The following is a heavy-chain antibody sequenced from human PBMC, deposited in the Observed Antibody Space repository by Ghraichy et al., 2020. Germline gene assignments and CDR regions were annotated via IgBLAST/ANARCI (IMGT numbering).Heavy chain of an antibody. CDR3: AKDRDYYDSSGYYFNDFDI. CDR2: IGGSGSRT. CDR1: AFTFSNYA. D-gene: IGHD3-22*01. J-gene: IGHJ3*02. V-gene: IGHV3-23*01. Sequence: GASLRLSCAASAFTFSNYAMTWVRQAPGKGLEWVSTIGGSGSRTYYTDSVKGRFTISRDNSKNTLYLQMNSLRAEDTAVYYCAKDRDYYDSSGYYFNDFDIWGQGTPVTVSS.